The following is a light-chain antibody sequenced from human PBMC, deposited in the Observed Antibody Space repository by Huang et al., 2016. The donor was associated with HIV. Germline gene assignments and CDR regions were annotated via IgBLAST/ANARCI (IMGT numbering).Light chain of an antibody. Sequence: EIVMTQSPATLSVSPGERATLSCRASQSVSANLAWYQQKPGQAPRLLIYCASTRATGIPARFSGSGSGTDFTLTISSLQSEDFAVYYCQQYNNPGTFGQGTKVEIK. CDR2: CAS. J-gene: IGKJ1*01. CDR1: QSVSAN. V-gene: IGKV3-15*01. CDR3: QQYNNPGT.